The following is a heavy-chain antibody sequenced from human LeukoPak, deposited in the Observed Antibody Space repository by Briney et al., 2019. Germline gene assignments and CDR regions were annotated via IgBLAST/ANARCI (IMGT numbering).Heavy chain of an antibody. Sequence: SETLSLTCAVYGGSFSGYYWSWIRQPPGKGLEWIGEINHSGSTNYNPSLKSRVTISVDTSKNKFSLKLSSVTAADTAVHYCARDGYIAARPGGWFDPWGQGTLVTVSS. CDR3: ARDGYIAARPGGWFDP. CDR2: INHSGST. CDR1: GGSFSGYY. D-gene: IGHD6-6*01. V-gene: IGHV4-34*01. J-gene: IGHJ5*02.